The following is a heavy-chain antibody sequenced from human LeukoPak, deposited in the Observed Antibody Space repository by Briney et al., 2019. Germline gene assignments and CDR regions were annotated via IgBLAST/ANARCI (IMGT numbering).Heavy chain of an antibody. CDR2: IYHSGST. J-gene: IGHJ5*02. CDR3: AREVRGWFDP. CDR1: GGSISSYY. D-gene: IGHD2-2*01. Sequence: SETLSLTCTVSGGSISSYYWSWIRQPPGKGLERIGYIYHSGSTYYNPSLKSRVTISVDRSKNQFSLKLSSVTAADTAVYYCAREVRGWFDPWGQGTLVTVSS. V-gene: IGHV4-59*12.